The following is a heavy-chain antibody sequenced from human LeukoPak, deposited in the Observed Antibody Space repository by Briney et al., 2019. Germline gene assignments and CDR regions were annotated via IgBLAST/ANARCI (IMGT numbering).Heavy chain of an antibody. CDR2: INPNSGAT. CDR1: GYTFTAYY. J-gene: IGHJ6*03. CDR3: ARGYDFWGYMDV. V-gene: IGHV1-2*02. D-gene: IGHD3-3*01. Sequence: ASVKVSCKASGYTFTAYYIHWVRQAPGQGLEWMGWINPNSGATNYAQKFRGRVTMTRDTSISTAYMELSRLRSDDTAVYYCARGYDFWGYMDVWGKGTTVTVSS.